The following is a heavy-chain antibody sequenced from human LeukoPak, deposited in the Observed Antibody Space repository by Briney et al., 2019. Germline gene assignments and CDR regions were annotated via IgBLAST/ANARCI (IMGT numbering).Heavy chain of an antibody. D-gene: IGHD3-10*01. J-gene: IGHJ4*02. V-gene: IGHV2-5*01. CDR2: IYWNDDK. CDR1: GFSLSTSGVG. Sequence: SGPTLVNPKQTLTLTCTFSGFSLSTSGVGVGWIRQPPGKALEWLALIYWNDDKRYSPSLKSRLTITKDTSKNQVVLTMTNMDPVDTATYYCAHLRITMVRGVIVSRSFDYWGQGTLVTVSS. CDR3: AHLRITMVRGVIVSRSFDY.